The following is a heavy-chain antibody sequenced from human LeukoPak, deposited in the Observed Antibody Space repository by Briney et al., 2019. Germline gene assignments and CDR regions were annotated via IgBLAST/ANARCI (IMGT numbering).Heavy chain of an antibody. Sequence: SVKVSCKASGGTFSSYAISWVRQAPGQGLEWMGGIIPIFGTANYAQKFQGRVTITADESTSTAYMELSSLRSEDTAVYYCARDQGPPNGIAARLYYYYYMDVWGKGTTVTVSS. CDR1: GGTFSSYA. CDR3: ARDQGPPNGIAARLYYYYYMDV. V-gene: IGHV1-69*13. CDR2: IIPIFGTA. J-gene: IGHJ6*03. D-gene: IGHD6-6*01.